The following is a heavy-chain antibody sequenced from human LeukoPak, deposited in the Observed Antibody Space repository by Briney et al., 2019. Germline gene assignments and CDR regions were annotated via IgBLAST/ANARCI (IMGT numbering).Heavy chain of an antibody. D-gene: IGHD6-13*01. J-gene: IGHJ3*01. CDR2: INHSGST. CDR1: GGSISSSSYY. CDR3: ARGKRGIAAPNS. Sequence: SETLSLTCTVSGGSISSSSYYWGWIRQPPGKGLEWIGEINHSGSTNYNPSLKSRVTISVDTSKNQFSLKLSSVPAADTAVYYCARGKRGIAAPNSWGQGTMVTVSS. V-gene: IGHV4-39*07.